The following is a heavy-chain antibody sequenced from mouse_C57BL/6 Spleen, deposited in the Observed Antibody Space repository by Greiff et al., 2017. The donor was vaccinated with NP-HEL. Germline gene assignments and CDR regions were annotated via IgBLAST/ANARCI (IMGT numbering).Heavy chain of an antibody. CDR1: GYTFTSYG. D-gene: IGHD1-1*01. CDR2: IYPRSGNT. J-gene: IGHJ4*01. CDR3: ARNYGSSYYAMDY. Sequence: QVQLQQSGAELARPGASVKLSCKASGYTFTSYGISWVKQRTGQGLEWIGEIYPRSGNTYYNEKFKGKATLTADKSSSTAHMELRSLTSEDSAVYFCARNYGSSYYAMDYWGQGTSVTVSS. V-gene: IGHV1-81*01.